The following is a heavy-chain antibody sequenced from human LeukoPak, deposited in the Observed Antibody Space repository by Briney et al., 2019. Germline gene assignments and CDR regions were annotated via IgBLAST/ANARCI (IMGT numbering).Heavy chain of an antibody. CDR3: AKGRREMATIGVDY. Sequence: GGSLRLSCAASGFTFHDYAMHWVRQAPGKGLEWVSGISWNRGSIGYADSVKGRFTISRDNAKNSLYLQMNSLRAEDTALYYCAKGRREMATIGVDYWGQGTLVTVSS. D-gene: IGHD5-24*01. CDR2: ISWNRGSI. V-gene: IGHV3-9*01. J-gene: IGHJ4*02. CDR1: GFTFHDYA.